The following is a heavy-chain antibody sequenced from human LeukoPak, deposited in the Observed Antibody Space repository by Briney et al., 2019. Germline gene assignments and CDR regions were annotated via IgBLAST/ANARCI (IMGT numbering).Heavy chain of an antibody. D-gene: IGHD1-26*01. CDR3: ARTIVGAAFDY. V-gene: IGHV3-48*03. J-gene: IGHJ4*02. CDR1: GFTSSSYE. Sequence: GGSLRLSCAASGFTSSSYEMNWVRQAPGKGLDRVSYISSSGSTIYYADSVKGRFTISRDNAKNSLYLQMNSLRAEDTAVYYCARTIVGAAFDYWGQGTLVTVSS. CDR2: ISSSGSTI.